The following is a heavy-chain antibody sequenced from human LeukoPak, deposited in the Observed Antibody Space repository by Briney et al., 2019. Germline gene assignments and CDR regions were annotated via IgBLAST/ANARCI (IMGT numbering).Heavy chain of an antibody. CDR1: GFTFSSYA. CDR2: ISYDGSNK. V-gene: IGHV3-30-3*01. Sequence: GGSLRLSCAASGFTFSSYAMHWVRQAPGKGLEWVAVISYDGSNKYYADSVKGRFTISRDNSKNTLYLQMNSLRAEDTAVYYCARPFFMTTVTRGVLNGMDVWGQGTTVTVSS. J-gene: IGHJ6*02. D-gene: IGHD4-17*01. CDR3: ARPFFMTTVTRGVLNGMDV.